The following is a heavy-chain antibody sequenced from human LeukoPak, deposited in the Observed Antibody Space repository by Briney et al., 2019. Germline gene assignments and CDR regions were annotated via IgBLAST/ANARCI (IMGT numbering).Heavy chain of an antibody. Sequence: PGRSLRLSCAASGFTFDDYVMHWVRQAPGKGLEWVSGISWNSGSIGYADSVKGRFTISRDNAKNSLYLQMNSLRAEDTALYYCAKDAKRGSYFFGHFDYWGQGTLVTVSS. V-gene: IGHV3-9*01. CDR2: ISWNSGSI. CDR3: AKDAKRGSYFFGHFDY. J-gene: IGHJ4*02. CDR1: GFTFDDYV. D-gene: IGHD1-26*01.